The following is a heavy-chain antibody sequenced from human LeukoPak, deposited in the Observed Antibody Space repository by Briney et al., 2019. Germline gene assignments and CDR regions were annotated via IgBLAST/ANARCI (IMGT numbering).Heavy chain of an antibody. V-gene: IGHV3-48*01. CDR1: GFNYSSYT. Sequence: PGGSLRLSCAASGFNYSSYTMNWVRQAPGMGLEWLSYISASRDITYYADSVKGGFTISRDNAKNSLYLQMNSLRAEDTAVYYCAKSIIIGELGAFDIWGQGTMVTVSS. CDR2: ISASRDIT. J-gene: IGHJ3*02. CDR3: AKSIIIGELGAFDI. D-gene: IGHD3-10*01.